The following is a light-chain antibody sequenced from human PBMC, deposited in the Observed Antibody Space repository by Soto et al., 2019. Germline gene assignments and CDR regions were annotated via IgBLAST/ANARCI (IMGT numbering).Light chain of an antibody. J-gene: IGKJ1*01. CDR3: QQYSSWLWT. V-gene: IGKV3-15*01. CDR2: GAS. Sequence: IVMTQSPATLSVSPGERANLSCRASQSVGTKLAWYQQTPGQAPRLLIYGASNRATGVPARISGSVSGTEFTLTIASLQSDDFAINYCQQYSSWLWTFGQGTKVEIK. CDR1: QSVGTK.